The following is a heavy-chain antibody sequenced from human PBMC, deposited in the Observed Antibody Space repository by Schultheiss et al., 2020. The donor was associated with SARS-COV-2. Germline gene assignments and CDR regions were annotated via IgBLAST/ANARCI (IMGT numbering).Heavy chain of an antibody. CDR1: GFTFSSYA. CDR3: AREDGDDAFDI. CDR2: ISSSGSTI. J-gene: IGHJ3*02. V-gene: IGHV3-48*01. D-gene: IGHD3-3*01. Sequence: GGSLRLSCAASGFTFSSYAMSWVRQAPGKGLEWVSYISSSGSTIYYADSVKGRFTISRDNSKNTLYLQMNSLRAEDTAVYYCAREDGDDAFDIWGQGTMVTVSS.